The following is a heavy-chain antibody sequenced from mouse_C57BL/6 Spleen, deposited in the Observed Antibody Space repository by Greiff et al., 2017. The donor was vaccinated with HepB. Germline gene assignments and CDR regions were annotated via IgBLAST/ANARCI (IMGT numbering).Heavy chain of an antibody. CDR1: GYTFTDYY. CDR2: INPNNGGT. Sequence: VQLQQSGPELVKPGASVKISCKASGYTFTDYYMNWVKQSHGKSLEWIGDINPNNGGTSYNQKFKGKATLTVDKSSSTAYMELRSLTSEDSAVYYCARERLYDPRDFDYWGQGTTLTVSS. D-gene: IGHD2-12*01. V-gene: IGHV1-26*01. J-gene: IGHJ2*01. CDR3: ARERLYDPRDFDY.